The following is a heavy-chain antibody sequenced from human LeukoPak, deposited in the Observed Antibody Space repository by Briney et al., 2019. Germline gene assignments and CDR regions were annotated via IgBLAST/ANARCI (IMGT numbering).Heavy chain of an antibody. CDR1: GYIFTSYG. Sequence: ASVRVSCKATGYIFTSYGINWVRQATGQGLELMGWMNPNSGNTGYAQKFQGRVTMTRNTSISTAYMELSSLRSEDTAVHYCARKGRVCCTGNWFDPWGQGTLVTVSS. CDR3: ARKGRVCCTGNWFDP. J-gene: IGHJ5*02. CDR2: MNPNSGNT. V-gene: IGHV1-8*01. D-gene: IGHD2-8*01.